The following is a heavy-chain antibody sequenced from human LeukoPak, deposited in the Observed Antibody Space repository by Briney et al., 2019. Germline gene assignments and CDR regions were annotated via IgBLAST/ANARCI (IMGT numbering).Heavy chain of an antibody. J-gene: IGHJ5*02. D-gene: IGHD2-15*01. CDR1: GFTFSSYS. CDR2: ISSSSSTI. CDR3: ARDQGDYCSGGSCYSGWFDP. Sequence: GGSLRLSCAASGFTFSSYSMNWVRQAPGKGLEWVSYISSSSSTIYYADSVKGRFTTSRDNAKKSLYLQMNSLRDEDTAVYYCARDQGDYCSGGSCYSGWFDPWGQGTLVTVSS. V-gene: IGHV3-48*02.